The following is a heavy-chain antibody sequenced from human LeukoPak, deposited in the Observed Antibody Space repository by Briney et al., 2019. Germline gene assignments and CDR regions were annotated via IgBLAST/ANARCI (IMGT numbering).Heavy chain of an antibody. Sequence: ASVTVSCKASGYTFTTYSINWVRQAPGQGLEWMGWISAYNGNTKYAQKLQGRVTMTTDTSTSTAYMELRSLRSDDTAVYYCARGWSLYYFDYWGQGTLVTVSS. V-gene: IGHV1-18*01. D-gene: IGHD6-13*01. CDR2: ISAYNGNT. CDR3: ARGWSLYYFDY. J-gene: IGHJ4*02. CDR1: GYTFTTYS.